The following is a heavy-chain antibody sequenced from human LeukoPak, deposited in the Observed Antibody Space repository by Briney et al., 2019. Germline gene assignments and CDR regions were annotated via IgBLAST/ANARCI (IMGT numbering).Heavy chain of an antibody. CDR3: ARAPSCEVVVAVDACYI. CDR2: IYYSGYP. V-gene: IGHV4-59*08. J-gene: IGHJ3*02. D-gene: IGHD6-19*01. CDR1: GGSISSYY. Sequence: ADTLSLTCTVSGGSISSYYWTWIRQPPGKGLEWIAYIYYSGYPNYNPPHKRRVTISEKRFKNQFSLKLNSVTAADTAAYYCARAPSCEVVVAVDACYIGGQGKMVTVSS.